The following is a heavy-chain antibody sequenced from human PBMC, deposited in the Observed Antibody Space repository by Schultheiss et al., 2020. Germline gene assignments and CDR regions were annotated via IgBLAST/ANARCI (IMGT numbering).Heavy chain of an antibody. J-gene: IGHJ2*01. CDR3: ARGVITFGGVIVTRYFDL. CDR1: GGSISSSSYY. V-gene: IGHV4-39*01. D-gene: IGHD3-16*02. Sequence: SETLSLTCTVSGGSISSSSYYWGWIRQPPGKGLEWIGSIYYSGSTYYNPSLKSRVTISVDTSKNQFSLKLSSVTAADTAVYYCARGVITFGGVIVTRYFDLWGRGTLVTVSS. CDR2: IYYSGST.